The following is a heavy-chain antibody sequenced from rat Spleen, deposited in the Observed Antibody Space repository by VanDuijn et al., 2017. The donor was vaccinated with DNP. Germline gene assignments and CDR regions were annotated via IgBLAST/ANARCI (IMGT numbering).Heavy chain of an antibody. CDR2: MSPTTRSS. V-gene: IGHV5-19*01. CDR1: GFTFSDYW. Sequence: EVHLVESGGGLVQPGRSLKLSCAASGFTFSDYWMAWIRQVPGKGLEWVACMSPTTRSSYYRDSVRGRFTVSRDDATSTLYLQMDSLRSEDAATYYCAKAGGYSPWYFDYWGQGVMVTVSS. CDR3: AKAGGYSPWYFDY. J-gene: IGHJ2*01. D-gene: IGHD1-11*01.